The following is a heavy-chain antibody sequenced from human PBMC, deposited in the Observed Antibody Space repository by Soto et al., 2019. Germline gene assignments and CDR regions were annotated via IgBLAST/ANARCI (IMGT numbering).Heavy chain of an antibody. V-gene: IGHV3-30*18. CDR1: GFTFSSYG. CDR3: AKSTLYDFWSGLI. D-gene: IGHD3-3*01. J-gene: IGHJ4*02. Sequence: PGGSLRLSCAASGFTFSSYGMHWVRQAPGKGLEWVAVISYDGSNKYYADSVKGRFTISRDNSKNTLYLQMNSLRAEDTAVYYCAKSTLYDFWSGLIWGQGTLVTVSS. CDR2: ISYDGSNK.